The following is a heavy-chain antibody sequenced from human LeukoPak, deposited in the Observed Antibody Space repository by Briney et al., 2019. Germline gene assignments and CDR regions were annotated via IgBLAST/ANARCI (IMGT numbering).Heavy chain of an antibody. Sequence: PGRSLRLSRAGPAFTFSSYAMSWVRPAPGKGLDWDPAISDTGATTYDADSVKGWFTISRDNSRSTLYLQMNSLIALDTALYYCSKDTSIGRYCTNGVCSPFDYWGQGTLVTVSS. D-gene: IGHD2-8*01. V-gene: IGHV3-23*01. CDR2: ISDTGATT. J-gene: IGHJ4*02. CDR3: SKDTSIGRYCTNGVCSPFDY. CDR1: AFTFSSYA.